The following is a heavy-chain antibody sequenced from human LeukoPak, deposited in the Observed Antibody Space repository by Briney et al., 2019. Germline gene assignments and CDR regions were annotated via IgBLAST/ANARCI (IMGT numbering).Heavy chain of an antibody. CDR3: ARARYCSSGICYFTYDY. V-gene: IGHV1-2*02. Sequence: ALVKASCTPAVSTFTPYQVHWVRQAPGQRLGWMGWIIPNSGGTYSAAPYQGRVTMTRDTSISTSCMEMSRLRSDETAVYYCARARYCSSGICYFTYDYWGQGTLVTVSS. J-gene: IGHJ4*02. CDR1: VSTFTPYQ. D-gene: IGHD2-15*01. CDR2: IIPNSGGT.